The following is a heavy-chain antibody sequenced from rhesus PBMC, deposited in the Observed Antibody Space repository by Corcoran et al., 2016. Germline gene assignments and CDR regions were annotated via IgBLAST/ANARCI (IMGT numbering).Heavy chain of an antibody. D-gene: IGHD2-15*01. J-gene: IGHJ6*01. V-gene: IGHV4-173*01. CDR1: GASISSND. Sequence: QVQLQDSGPGLVKPSETLPLTCAGPGASISSNDWSWIRQPPGHGLEWIGHIPTTAGNTDYNPSLKGRFTISTDTSKNQFSLSLRSVTAADTAIYFCAGTNNKGYYYGLASWGQGVVVTVSP. CDR2: IPTTAGNT. CDR3: AGTNNKGYYYGLAS.